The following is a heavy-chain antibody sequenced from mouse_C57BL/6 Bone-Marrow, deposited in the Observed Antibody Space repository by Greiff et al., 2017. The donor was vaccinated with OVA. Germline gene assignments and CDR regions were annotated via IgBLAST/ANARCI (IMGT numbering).Heavy chain of an antibody. CDR1: GYTFTSYW. V-gene: IGHV1-53*01. D-gene: IGHD3-2*02. CDR3: ARRGSGYYCAMDY. Sequence: QVQLQQPGTELVKPGASVTLSCKASGYTFTSYWMHWVKQRPGQGLEWIGNINPSNGGTNYNEKFKSKATLTVDQSSSTAYMQLSSLTSEDSAVYYGARRGSGYYCAMDYWGQGTSVTVSS. J-gene: IGHJ4*01. CDR2: INPSNGGT.